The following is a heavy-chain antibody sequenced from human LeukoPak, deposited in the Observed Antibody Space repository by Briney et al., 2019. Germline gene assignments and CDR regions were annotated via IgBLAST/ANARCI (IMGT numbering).Heavy chain of an antibody. CDR1: GFIFSGYA. CDR2: ISASDGRT. Sequence: PGGSLRLSCAASGFIFSGYAMSWVRQAPGRGLEWVSGISASDGRTYYADSVKGRFTISRDNSKNTLYVQMNSLRAEDTAVYYCAKPGDGTYYGKYYFDYWGQGTLVTVSS. CDR3: AKPGDGTYYGKYYFDY. V-gene: IGHV3-23*01. D-gene: IGHD1-26*01. J-gene: IGHJ4*02.